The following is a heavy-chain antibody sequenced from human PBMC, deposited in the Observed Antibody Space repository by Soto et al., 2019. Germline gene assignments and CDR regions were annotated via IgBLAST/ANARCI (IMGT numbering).Heavy chain of an antibody. CDR1: GFTFSSYW. V-gene: IGHV3-74*01. D-gene: IGHD3-3*01. J-gene: IGHJ6*03. CDR3: ARAHTYYDFWSGYYEAPYYYYYYMDV. CDR2: INSDGSST. Sequence: LRLSCAASGFTFSSYWMHWVRRAPGKGLVWVSRINSDGSSTSYADSVKGRFTISRDNAKNTLYLQMNSLRAEDTAVYYCARAHTYYDFWSGYYEAPYYYYYYMDVWGKGTTVTVSS.